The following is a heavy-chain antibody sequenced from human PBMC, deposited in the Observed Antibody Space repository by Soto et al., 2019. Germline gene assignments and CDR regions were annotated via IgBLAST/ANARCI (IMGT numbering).Heavy chain of an antibody. CDR2: INHSGST. CDR1: GGSFSGYY. D-gene: IGHD1-26*01. Sequence: SETLSLTCAVYGGSFSGYYWSWIRQPPGKGLEWIGEINHSGSTNYNPSLKSRVTISVDTSKNQFSLKLSSVTAADTAVYYCARVFEVGATTPVYYFDYWGQGTLVTVSS. CDR3: ARVFEVGATTPVYYFDY. V-gene: IGHV4-34*01. J-gene: IGHJ4*02.